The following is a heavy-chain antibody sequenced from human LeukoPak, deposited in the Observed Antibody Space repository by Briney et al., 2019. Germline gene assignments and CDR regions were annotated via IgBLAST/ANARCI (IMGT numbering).Heavy chain of an antibody. V-gene: IGHV4-4*09. D-gene: IGHD5-18*01. J-gene: IGHJ4*02. Sequence: SSETLSLTCTVSGGSISSYYWSWIRQPPGKGLEWIGYIYTSGSTNNNPSLKSRVTISVDTSKNQFSLKLSAVTAADTAVYYCARYSYGSSFDYWGQGTLVTVSS. CDR1: GGSISSYY. CDR3: ARYSYGSSFDY. CDR2: IYTSGST.